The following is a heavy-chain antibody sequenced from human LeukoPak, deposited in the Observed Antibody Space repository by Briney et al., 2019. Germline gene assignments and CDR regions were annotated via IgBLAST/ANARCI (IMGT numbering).Heavy chain of an antibody. D-gene: IGHD4-17*01. CDR1: GFTFSSYS. CDR2: ISSSSSYI. J-gene: IGHJ4*02. Sequence: PGGSLRLSCAASGFTFSSYSMNWVRQAPGKGLEWVSSISSSSSYIYYADSVKGRFTISRDNAKNSLYLQMNSLRAEDTAVYHCARVLHYGAGHCADYWGQGTLVTVSS. CDR3: ARVLHYGAGHCADY. V-gene: IGHV3-21*01.